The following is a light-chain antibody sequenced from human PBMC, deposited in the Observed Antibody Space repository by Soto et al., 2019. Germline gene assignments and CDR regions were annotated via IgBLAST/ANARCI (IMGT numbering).Light chain of an antibody. V-gene: IGLV2-14*01. J-gene: IGLJ1*01. CDR1: SSDVGSFDS. CDR2: DVS. Sequence: QSVLTQPASVSGSPGQPITISCTGTSSDVGSFDSVAWYQHNPGKAPKLMIYDVSNRPSGVSSRSSGSKSGNTASLSISGLQTEDEANYYCSSFTTSSTLVFGTGTQLTVL. CDR3: SSFTTSSTLV.